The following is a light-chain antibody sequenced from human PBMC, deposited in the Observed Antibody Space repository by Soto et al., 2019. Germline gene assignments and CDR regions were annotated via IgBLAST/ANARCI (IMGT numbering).Light chain of an antibody. CDR1: QSVSSTY. V-gene: IGKV3-20*01. CDR3: QQCGSSPGT. CDR2: GAS. J-gene: IGKJ1*01. Sequence: EIVLTQSPGTLSLSPGERATLSCRASQSVSSTYLAWYQQKPGQAPRLLIYGASSRATGIPDRFSGSGSGTDFTLTISRPEPEDFAVYYCQQCGSSPGTFGQGTKVDIK.